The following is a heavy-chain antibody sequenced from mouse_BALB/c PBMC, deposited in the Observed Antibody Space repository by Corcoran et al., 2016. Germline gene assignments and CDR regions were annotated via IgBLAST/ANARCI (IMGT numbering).Heavy chain of an antibody. J-gene: IGHJ3*01. CDR3: ASSSFAY. CDR1: VYTFTSYT. Sequence: QDQLQQSAPELARPVASAKMSCKASVYTFTSYTMHWLKQRPGQGLGWIGYINPSSGYTEYNQKFKDKTTLTADKSSSTAYMQLSSLTSEDSAVYYCASSSFAYWGQGTLVTVSA. CDR2: INPSSGYT. V-gene: IGHV1-4*02. D-gene: IGHD1-1*01.